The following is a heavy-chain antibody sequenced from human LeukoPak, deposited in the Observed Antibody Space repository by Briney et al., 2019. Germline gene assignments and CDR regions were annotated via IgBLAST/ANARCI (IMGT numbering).Heavy chain of an antibody. CDR1: GITLSNYG. CDR3: AKRGVVIRVILVGFHKEAYYFES. V-gene: IGHV3-23*01. J-gene: IGHJ4*02. D-gene: IGHD3/OR15-3a*01. CDR2: ISDSGGNT. Sequence: PGGSLRLSCAVSGITLSNYGMSWVRQAPGKGLEWVAGISDSGGNTKYADSVKGRFTISRDNPKNTLYLQMNSLRAEDTAVYFCAKRGVVIRVILVGFHKEAYYFESWGQGALVTVPS.